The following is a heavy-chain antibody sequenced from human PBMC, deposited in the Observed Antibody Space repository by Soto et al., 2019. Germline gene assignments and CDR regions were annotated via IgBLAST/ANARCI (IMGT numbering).Heavy chain of an antibody. CDR1: GYTFTSYG. Sequence: ASVKVSCKASGYTFTSYGISWVRQAPGQGLEWMGWISAYNGNTNYAQKLQGRVTMTTDTSTSTAYMELRSLRSDDTAVYYCARDWVPRGYYYYGMDVWGQGTTVTVSS. CDR2: ISAYNGNT. D-gene: IGHD1-1*01. J-gene: IGHJ6*02. CDR3: ARDWVPRGYYYYGMDV. V-gene: IGHV1-18*01.